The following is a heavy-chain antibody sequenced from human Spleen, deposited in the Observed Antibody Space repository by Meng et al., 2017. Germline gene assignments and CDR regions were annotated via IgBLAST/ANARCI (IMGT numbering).Heavy chain of an antibody. CDR2: IFSDGTT. CDR3: ARSPIDKYDLSALPLDY. CDR1: GFTVSSNY. D-gene: IGHD3-16*01. Sequence: GESLKISCAASGFTVSSNYMSWVRQSPRKGLECVSVIFSDGTTYYADSVKGRFTISRDNSKNTMYLQMNSLRVEDTAVYYCARSPIDKYDLSALPLDYWGQGTLVTVSS. J-gene: IGHJ4*02. V-gene: IGHV3-66*02.